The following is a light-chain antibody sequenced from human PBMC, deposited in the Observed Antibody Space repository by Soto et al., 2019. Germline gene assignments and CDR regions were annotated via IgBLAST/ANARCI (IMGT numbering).Light chain of an antibody. CDR3: QQYSSSPS. J-gene: IGKJ5*01. Sequence: EIVMSHSPTTLSVSPGERATLSCRASQSVSTNLAWYQQKPGQVPSLLIYGASTRASGIPARFSGSGSGTEFTLTIGSLQSEDFAVYYCQQYSSSPSFGQGTDWRL. CDR2: GAS. CDR1: QSVSTN. V-gene: IGKV3-15*01.